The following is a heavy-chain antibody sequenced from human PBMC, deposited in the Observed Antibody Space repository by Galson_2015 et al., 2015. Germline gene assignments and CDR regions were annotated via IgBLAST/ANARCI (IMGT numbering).Heavy chain of an antibody. V-gene: IGHV3-53*01. CDR2: IYGGGST. CDR3: ARGKYYFDF. J-gene: IGHJ4*02. Sequence: SLRLSCAASGFTVSSNYMNWVRRAPGKGLDWISVIYGGGSTYYADSVRGRFTIPRDNSKNTLFLQMNSLRAEDTAVYYCARGKYYFDFWGQGTLVTVSS. CDR1: GFTVSSNY.